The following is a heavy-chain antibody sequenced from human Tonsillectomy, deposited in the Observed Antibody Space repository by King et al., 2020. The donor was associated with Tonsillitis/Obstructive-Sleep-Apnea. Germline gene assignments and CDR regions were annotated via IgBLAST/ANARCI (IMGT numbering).Heavy chain of an antibody. CDR1: GVTFSSYG. CDR2: IWYDGSNK. V-gene: IGHV3-33*01. Sequence: QLVQSGGGVVQPGRALRLSCAASGVTFSSYGMHWVRQAPGKGLEWVAVIWYDGSNKYYADSVKGRFTISSDNSKNTLYLQMNSLRAEDTAVYYCARSLTAVPSFDYWGQGTLVTVSS. J-gene: IGHJ4*02. D-gene: IGHD2-2*01. CDR3: ARSLTAVPSFDY.